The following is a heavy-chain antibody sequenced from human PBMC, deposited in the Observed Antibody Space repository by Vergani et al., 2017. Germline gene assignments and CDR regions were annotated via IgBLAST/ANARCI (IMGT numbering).Heavy chain of an antibody. V-gene: IGHV3-15*01. Sequence: EVQLVESGGGLVKPGGSLRLSCAASGFTFSNAWMSWVRQAPGKGLEWVGRIKSKTDGGTTDYAAPVKGRFTISRDDSKNTLYLQMNSLKTEDTAVYYCTTLYCSGGSCYGYYYYYYMDVWGKGP. CDR3: TTLYCSGGSCYGYYYYYYMDV. J-gene: IGHJ6*03. CDR1: GFTFSNAW. CDR2: IKSKTDGGTT. D-gene: IGHD2-15*01.